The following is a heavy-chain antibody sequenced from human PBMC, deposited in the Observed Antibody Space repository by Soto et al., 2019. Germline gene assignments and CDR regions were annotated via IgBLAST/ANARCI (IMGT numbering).Heavy chain of an antibody. J-gene: IGHJ6*02. D-gene: IGHD3-3*01. V-gene: IGHV3-30-3*01. CDR3: AREQAYYDFWSGYPRYYYYYGMDV. CDR1: GFTFSSYA. Sequence: QVQLVESGGGVVQPGRSRRLSCAAAGFTFSSYAMHWVRQAPGKGLEWVAVISYDGSNKYYADSVKGRFTISRDNSKNTLYLQMNSLRAEDTAVYYCAREQAYYDFWSGYPRYYYYYGMDVWGQGTTVTVSS. CDR2: ISYDGSNK.